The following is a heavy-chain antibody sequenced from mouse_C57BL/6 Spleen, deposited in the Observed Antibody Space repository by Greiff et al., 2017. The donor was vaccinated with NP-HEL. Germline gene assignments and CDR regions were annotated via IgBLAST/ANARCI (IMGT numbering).Heavy chain of an antibody. V-gene: IGHV1-64*01. Sequence: QVQLQQSGAELVKPGASVKLSCKASGYTFTSYWMHWVKQRPGQGLEWIGMIHPNSGSTNYNEKFKSKATLTVDKSSSTAYMQLSSLTSEDSAVYYCARGEIYYDYDRNFDYWGQGTTLTVSS. CDR1: GYTFTSYW. CDR3: ARGEIYYDYDRNFDY. D-gene: IGHD2-4*01. CDR2: IHPNSGST. J-gene: IGHJ2*01.